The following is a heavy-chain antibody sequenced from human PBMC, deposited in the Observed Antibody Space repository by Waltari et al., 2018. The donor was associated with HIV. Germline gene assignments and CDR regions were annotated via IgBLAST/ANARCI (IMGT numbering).Heavy chain of an antibody. CDR2: IYYSGST. CDR3: ARQYPYSSCWYYFDY. D-gene: IGHD6-19*01. CDR1: GGSISSSSYY. Sequence: QLQLQESGPGLVKPSETLSLTCTVSGGSISSSSYYWGWIRQPPGKGLEWVGSIYYSGSTYYNPSLKSRVTISVDTSKNQFSLKLSSVTAADTAVYYCARQYPYSSCWYYFDYWGQGTLVTVSS. V-gene: IGHV4-39*01. J-gene: IGHJ4*02.